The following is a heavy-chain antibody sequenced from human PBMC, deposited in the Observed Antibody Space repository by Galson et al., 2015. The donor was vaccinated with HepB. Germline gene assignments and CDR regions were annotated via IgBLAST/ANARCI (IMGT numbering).Heavy chain of an antibody. J-gene: IGHJ4*02. D-gene: IGHD5-24*01. CDR1: GFTFSSYD. Sequence: SLRLSCEASGFTFSSYDMHWVRQATGKGLEWVSAIGTAGDTYYPGSVKGRFTISRENAKNSLYLQMNSLRAGDTAVYYCAREGPTKGSFDYWGQGTLVTVSS. CDR3: AREGPTKGSFDY. CDR2: IGTAGDT. V-gene: IGHV3-13*01.